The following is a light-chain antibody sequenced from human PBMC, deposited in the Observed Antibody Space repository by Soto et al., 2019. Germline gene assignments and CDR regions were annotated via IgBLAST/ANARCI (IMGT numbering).Light chain of an antibody. J-gene: IGKJ1*01. CDR3: PPYSITFWT. CDR2: GAS. V-gene: IGKV3-20*01. CDR1: QSISSSY. Sequence: EIVLTQSPGTLSLSPGERNTLSCRASQSISSSYLAWYQQKPGQAPRLLVYGASNRATGIPDRFSGSGSGTDYTLTISRLEPEDFALYYCPPYSITFWTVGQGTKVEIQ.